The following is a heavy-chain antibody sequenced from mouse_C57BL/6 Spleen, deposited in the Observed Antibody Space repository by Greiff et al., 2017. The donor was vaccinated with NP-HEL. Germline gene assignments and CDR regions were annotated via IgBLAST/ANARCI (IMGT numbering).Heavy chain of an antibody. Sequence: QVQLQQSGAELVKPGASVKLSCKASGYTFTEYTIHWVKQRSGQGLEWIGWFYPGSGRIKYNEKFKDKATLTADKSSSTVYMELSRWTSEDSAVYFCERHERGPYDGYSYAMDYWGQGTSVTVSS. V-gene: IGHV1-62-2*01. J-gene: IGHJ4*01. D-gene: IGHD2-3*01. CDR2: FYPGSGRI. CDR1: GYTFTEYT. CDR3: ERHERGPYDGYSYAMDY.